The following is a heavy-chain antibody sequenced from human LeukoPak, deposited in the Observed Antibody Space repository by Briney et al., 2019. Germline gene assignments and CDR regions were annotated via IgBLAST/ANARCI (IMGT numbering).Heavy chain of an antibody. J-gene: IGHJ4*02. V-gene: IGHV4-34*01. CDR1: GGSFSGYY. CDR2: INHSGST. D-gene: IGHD3-10*01. CDR3: ARDHITMVRGVDY. Sequence: SETLSLTCAVYGGSFSGYYWSWIRQPPGKGLEWIGEINHSGSTNYNPSLKSRVTISVDTSKNQFSLKLSSVTAADTAVYYCARDHITMVRGVDYWGQGTLVTVSS.